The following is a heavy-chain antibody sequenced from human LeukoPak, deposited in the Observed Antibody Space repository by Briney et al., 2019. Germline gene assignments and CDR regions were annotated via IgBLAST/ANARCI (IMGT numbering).Heavy chain of an antibody. CDR3: ARDSSGWGGNNWFDP. V-gene: IGHV3-30*03. J-gene: IGHJ5*02. CDR2: ISYDGSNK. Sequence: QPGGSLRLSCAASGFTFSSYGMHWVRQAPGKGLEWVAVISYDGSNKYYADSVKGRFTISRDNSKNTLYLQMNSLRAEDTAVYYCARDSSGWGGNNWFDPWGQGTLVTVSS. CDR1: GFTFSSYG. D-gene: IGHD6-19*01.